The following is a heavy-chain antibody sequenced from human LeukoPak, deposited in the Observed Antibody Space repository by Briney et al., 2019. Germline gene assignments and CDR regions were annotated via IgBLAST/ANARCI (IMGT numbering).Heavy chain of an antibody. V-gene: IGHV4-31*03. Sequence: SSQTLSLTCTVSGGSISSGGYYWSWIRQHPGKGLEWIGYIYYSGSTYYNPSLKSRVTISVDTSKNQFSLKLSSVTAADTAVYYCARDPHCSSTNCPFDFWGQGTLVIVSS. CDR1: GGSISSGGYY. J-gene: IGHJ4*02. D-gene: IGHD2-2*01. CDR2: IYYSGST. CDR3: ARDPHCSSTNCPFDF.